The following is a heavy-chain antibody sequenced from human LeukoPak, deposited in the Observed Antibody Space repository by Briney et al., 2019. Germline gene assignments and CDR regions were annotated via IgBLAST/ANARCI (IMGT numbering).Heavy chain of an antibody. V-gene: IGHV4-30-2*01. CDR3: ARGRYYYDSSGYRYNWFDP. D-gene: IGHD3-22*01. Sequence: SETLSLTCAVSGGSISSGGYSWSWIRQPPGKGLEWIGYIYHSGSTYYNPSLKSRVTISVDRSKNQFSLKLSPVTAADTAVYYCARGRYYYDSSGYRYNWFDPWGQGTLVTVSS. CDR2: IYHSGST. CDR1: GGSISSGGYS. J-gene: IGHJ5*02.